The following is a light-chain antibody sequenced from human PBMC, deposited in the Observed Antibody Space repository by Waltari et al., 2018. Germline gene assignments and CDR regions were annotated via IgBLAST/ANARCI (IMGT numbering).Light chain of an antibody. CDR1: SSDVGSNNI. J-gene: IGLJ2*01. Sequence: QSALTQPASVSGSPGQSITISCTGTSSDVGSNNIVSWYQQHPGQAPKLIIYEATKRTSGVSNRFSGSKSGNTASLTISGLQAEDEGDYYCCSYTNTHVVFGGGTKLTVL. CDR3: CSYTNTHVV. CDR2: EAT. V-gene: IGLV2-14*02.